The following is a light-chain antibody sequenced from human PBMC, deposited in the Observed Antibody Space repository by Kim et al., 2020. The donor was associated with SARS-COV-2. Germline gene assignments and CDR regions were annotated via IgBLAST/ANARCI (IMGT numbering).Light chain of an antibody. CDR2: YDS. Sequence: SYELTQPPSVSVAPGKTARSTCGGNNIGSKSVHWYQQKPGQAPVLVIYYDSDRPSGIPERFSGANSGNTATLTISRVEAGDEADYYCQVWDSSSDPLFGGGTKVTVL. CDR3: QVWDSSSDPL. V-gene: IGLV3-21*04. CDR1: NIGSKS. J-gene: IGLJ3*02.